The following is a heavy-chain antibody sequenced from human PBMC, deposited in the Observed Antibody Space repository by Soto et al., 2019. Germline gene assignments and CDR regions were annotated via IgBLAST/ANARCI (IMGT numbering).Heavy chain of an antibody. V-gene: IGHV4-39*01. CDR3: ARRPPRYCSGGSCYGFDY. CDR2: IYYSGST. D-gene: IGHD2-15*01. J-gene: IGHJ4*02. Sequence: SETLSLTCTVSGGSISSSSYYWGWIRQPPGKGLEWIGSIYYSGSTYYNPSLKSRVTISVDTSKNQFSLKLSSVTAADTAVYYCARRPPRYCSGGSCYGFDYWGQGTLVTVYS. CDR1: GGSISSSSYY.